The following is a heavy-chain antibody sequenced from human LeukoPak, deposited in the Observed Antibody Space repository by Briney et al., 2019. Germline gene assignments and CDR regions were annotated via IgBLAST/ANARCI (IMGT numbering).Heavy chain of an antibody. Sequence: PSETLSLTCTVSGGSISSYYWSWIRQPPGKGLEWIGYIYYSGSTNYNPSLKSRVTISVDTSKNQFSLKLSSVTAADTAVYYCARTASYYYDSSGYYPANAFDIWGRGTMVTVSS. CDR3: ARTASYYYDSSGYYPANAFDI. CDR1: GGSISSYY. CDR2: IYYSGST. V-gene: IGHV4-59*01. J-gene: IGHJ3*02. D-gene: IGHD3-22*01.